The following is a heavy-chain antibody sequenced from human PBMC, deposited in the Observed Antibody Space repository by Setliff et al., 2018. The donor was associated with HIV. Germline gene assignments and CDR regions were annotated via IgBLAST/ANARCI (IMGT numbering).Heavy chain of an antibody. J-gene: IGHJ4*02. CDR1: GGSITRTPYY. D-gene: IGHD1-20*01. V-gene: IGHV4-39*01. CDR2: IYHTGIT. Sequence: SETLSLTCTVSGGSITRTPYYWGWIRQPPGKGLEWIGSIYHTGITYDNPSLKSRATISVDTSKNQISLRLSSVTAADTAVYYCARLSGGMGPNYWGQGTLVTVS. CDR3: ARLSGGMGPNY.